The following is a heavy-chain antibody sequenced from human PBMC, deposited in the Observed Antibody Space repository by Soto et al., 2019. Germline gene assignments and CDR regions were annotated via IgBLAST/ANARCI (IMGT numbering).Heavy chain of an antibody. CDR1: GYTFTGYY. V-gene: IGHV1-2*04. J-gene: IGHJ6*02. CDR2: INPNSGGT. CDR3: ARDTGIAATENPDVYYYGMDV. Sequence: GASGKVSCKASGYTFTGYYMHWVRQAPGQGLEWMGWINPNSGGTNYAQKFQGWVTMTRDTSISTAYMELSRLRSDDTAVYYCARDTGIAATENPDVYYYGMDVWGQGTTVTVSS. D-gene: IGHD6-13*01.